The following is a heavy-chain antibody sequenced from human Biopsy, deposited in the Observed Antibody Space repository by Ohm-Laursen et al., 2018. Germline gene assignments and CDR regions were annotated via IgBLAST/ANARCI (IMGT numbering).Heavy chain of an antibody. D-gene: IGHD1-1*01. V-gene: IGHV2-70*04. CDR1: GFSLSSTGMR. Sequence: TQTLTLTFRFSGFSLSSTGMRISWVRQPPGKALECLGRIDWDDDKFYSPSLETRLSLSKDTTTSQVVLTLTDVDPEDTATYYCARTRAHNFGALEFWGQGILVTVSS. CDR2: IDWDDDK. J-gene: IGHJ4*01. CDR3: ARTRAHNFGALEF.